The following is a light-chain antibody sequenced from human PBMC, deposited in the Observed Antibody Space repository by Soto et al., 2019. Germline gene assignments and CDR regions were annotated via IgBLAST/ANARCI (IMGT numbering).Light chain of an antibody. Sequence: DIQMTQSPSSLSASVGDRVTITCRASQSISSYLNWYQQKPGKAPKLLIYAASSLQSGVPSRFSGSGPWTDFTLTISSLQPEDFATYYCQTRYSTPGTCSQGTKVEIK. CDR1: QSISSY. CDR3: QTRYSTPGT. V-gene: IGKV1-39*01. J-gene: IGKJ1*01. CDR2: AAS.